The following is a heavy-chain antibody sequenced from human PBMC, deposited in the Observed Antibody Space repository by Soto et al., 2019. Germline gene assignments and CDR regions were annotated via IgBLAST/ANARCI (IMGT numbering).Heavy chain of an antibody. D-gene: IGHD3-16*01. CDR3: ARGGSAAGGYYSYVMDV. CDR1: GFTVSSNY. V-gene: IGHV3-66*01. J-gene: IGHJ6*02. Sequence: EVQLVESGGGLVQPGGSLRLSCTASGFTVSSNYMSWVRQAPGKGLEWVSVIYSGGTTYYADSVKGRLIISRDNSKNTLYLKMSSLSAEDAAVYYWARGGSAAGGYYSYVMDVWGQGTTVTVSS. CDR2: IYSGGTT.